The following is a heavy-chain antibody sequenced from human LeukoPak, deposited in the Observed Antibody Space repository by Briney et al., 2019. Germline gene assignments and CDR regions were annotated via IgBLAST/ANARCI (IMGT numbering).Heavy chain of an antibody. CDR2: ISGSGGST. D-gene: IGHD1-26*01. J-gene: IGHJ4*02. V-gene: IGHV3-23*01. Sequence: GGSLRLSCAASGFTFSSYGMSWVRQAPGKGLEWVSAISGSGGSTYYADSVKGRFTISRDNSKNTLYLQMNSLRAEDTAVYYCAKDSPRWELCRYFDYWGQGTLVTVSS. CDR3: AKDSPRWELCRYFDY. CDR1: GFTFSSYG.